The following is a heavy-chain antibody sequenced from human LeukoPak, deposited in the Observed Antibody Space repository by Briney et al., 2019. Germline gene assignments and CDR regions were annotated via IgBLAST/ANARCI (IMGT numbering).Heavy chain of an antibody. V-gene: IGHV3-74*01. D-gene: IGHD2-15*01. CDR1: GFTFTGNS. Sequence: GGSLRLSCAASGFTFTGNSMHWVRQGPGKGLVWVARIHRDGGMTRYADSVEGRFTISRDNAKNTLYLQMNSLRAEDTAIYYCVRETGTIGYYMDVWGKGTTATVSS. CDR3: VRETGTIGYYMDV. CDR2: IHRDGGMT. J-gene: IGHJ6*03.